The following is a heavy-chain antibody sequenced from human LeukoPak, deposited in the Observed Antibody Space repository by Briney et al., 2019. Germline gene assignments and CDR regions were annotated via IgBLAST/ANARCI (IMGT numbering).Heavy chain of an antibody. CDR1: GYTFTSYG. D-gene: IGHD2-21*02. CDR3: ARVGYCGGDCYSGIYYYYGMDV. J-gene: IGHJ6*02. Sequence: VASVKVSCKASGYTFTSYGISWVRQAPGQGLEWMGWISAYNGNTNYAQKLQGRVTMTTDTSTSTAYMELRSLRSDDTAVYYCARVGYCGGDCYSGIYYYYGMDVWGQGPTVTVSS. V-gene: IGHV1-18*01. CDR2: ISAYNGNT.